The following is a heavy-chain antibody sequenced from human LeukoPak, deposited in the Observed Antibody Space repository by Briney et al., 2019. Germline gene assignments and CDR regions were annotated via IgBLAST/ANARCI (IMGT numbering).Heavy chain of an antibody. CDR1: GGTFSSYA. CDR2: IIPIFGTA. J-gene: IGHJ1*01. Sequence: GASVKVSCKASGGTFSSYAISWVRHAPGQGLEWMGGIIPIFGTANYAQKFQGRVTITADKSTSTAYMELSSLRSGDTAVYYCATYSSSWYGSKYFQHWGQGTLVTVSS. CDR3: ATYSSSWYGSKYFQH. D-gene: IGHD6-13*01. V-gene: IGHV1-69*06.